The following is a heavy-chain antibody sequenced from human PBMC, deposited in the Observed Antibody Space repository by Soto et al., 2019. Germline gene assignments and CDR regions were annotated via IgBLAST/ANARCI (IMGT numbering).Heavy chain of an antibody. CDR3: AREGTAVAGTGFDY. Sequence: SETLSLTCTVSGGSISSYYWSWIRQPPGKGLEWIGYIYYSGSTNYNPSLKSRVTISVDTSKNQFSLKLSSVTAADTAVYYCAREGTAVAGTGFDYWGQGTLVTVS. V-gene: IGHV4-59*01. D-gene: IGHD6-19*01. CDR2: IYYSGST. J-gene: IGHJ4*02. CDR1: GGSISSYY.